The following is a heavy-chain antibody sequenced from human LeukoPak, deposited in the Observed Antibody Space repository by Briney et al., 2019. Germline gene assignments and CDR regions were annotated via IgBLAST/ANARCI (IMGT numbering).Heavy chain of an antibody. D-gene: IGHD5-24*01. J-gene: IGHJ4*02. V-gene: IGHV3-23*01. CDR1: GFTFSSYA. Sequence: GGSLRLSCAASGFTFSSYAMSWVRQAPGKGLECVSSISGSGGSTYYADSVKGRFTISRDNSKNTLYLQMNSLRAEDTAVYYCARGDGYSSYWGQGTLVTVFS. CDR2: ISGSGGST. CDR3: ARGDGYSSY.